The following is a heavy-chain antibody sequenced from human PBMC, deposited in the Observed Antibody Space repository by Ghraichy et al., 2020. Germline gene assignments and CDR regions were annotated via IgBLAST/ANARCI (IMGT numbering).Heavy chain of an antibody. CDR2: ISGSGGST. CDR3: ARQGAVAGLIRGFFSWYAD. D-gene: IGHD6-19*01. Sequence: GGSLRLSCAASGFTFSSYAMSWVRQAPGKGLEWVSAISGSGGSTYYADSVKGRFTISRDNSKNTLYLQMNSLRAEDTAVYYCARQGAVAGLIRGFFSWYADWGQGTLVTVSS. J-gene: IGHJ4*02. CDR1: GFTFSSYA. V-gene: IGHV3-23*01.